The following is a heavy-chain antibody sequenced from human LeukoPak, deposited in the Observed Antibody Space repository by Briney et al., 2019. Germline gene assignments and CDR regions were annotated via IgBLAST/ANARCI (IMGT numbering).Heavy chain of an antibody. J-gene: IGHJ4*02. CDR1: GFTFSSYG. V-gene: IGHV3-30*03. D-gene: IGHD1-7*01. CDR3: ALNRITGTTTLFDY. CDR2: ISYDGSNK. Sequence: PGGSLRLSCAASGFTFSSYGMHWVRQAPGKGLEWVAVISYDGSNKYYADSVKGRFTISRDNSKNTLYLQMNSLRSDDTAVYYCALNRITGTTTLFDYWGQGTLVTVSS.